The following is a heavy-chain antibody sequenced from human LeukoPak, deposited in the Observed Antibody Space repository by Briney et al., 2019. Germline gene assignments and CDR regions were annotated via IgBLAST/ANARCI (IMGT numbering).Heavy chain of an antibody. CDR3: VRLCSGYDNNWGLFDY. Sequence: SETLSLTCTLTSGSISSSSYYWGWIRQSPGKGLEWIGSIYYNGRTSYNPSLKSRVTISVDTSKNRFSLRLTSVTAADTAVYYCVRLCSGYDNNWGLFDYWGQGTLVTVSS. D-gene: IGHD1-1*01. CDR2: IYYNGRT. CDR1: SGSISSSSYY. J-gene: IGHJ4*02. V-gene: IGHV4-39*01.